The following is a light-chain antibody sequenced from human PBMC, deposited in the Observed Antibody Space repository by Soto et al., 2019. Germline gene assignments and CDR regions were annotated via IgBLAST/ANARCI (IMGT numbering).Light chain of an antibody. CDR1: ISDVGAYNY. CDR3: RSKRTTARIV. J-gene: IGLJ1*01. Sequence: QLVLAQPASWSGSRGQTITISCTGTISDVGAYNYVSWYQQHPGKAPKLMIYEVSNRPSGVSDRFSGSKAGNTASLTISGLQAADEADYYCRSKRTTARIVFGTGTKVTVL. V-gene: IGLV2-14*01. CDR2: EVS.